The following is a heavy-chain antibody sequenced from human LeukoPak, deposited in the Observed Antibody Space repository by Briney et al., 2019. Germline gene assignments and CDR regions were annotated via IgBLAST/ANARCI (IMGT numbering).Heavy chain of an antibody. V-gene: IGHV4-39*07. CDR2: IYYSGST. CDR3: ARGYSSSWYSLKYYYDSSGYPTDYFDY. J-gene: IGHJ4*02. D-gene: IGHD3-22*01. CDR1: GGSISSSSYY. Sequence: SETLSLTCTVSGGSISSSSYYWGWIRQPPGKGLEWIGSIYYSGSTYYNPSLKSRVTTSVDTSKNQFSLKLSSVTAADTAVYYCARGYSSSWYSLKYYYDSSGYPTDYFDYWGQGTLVTVSS.